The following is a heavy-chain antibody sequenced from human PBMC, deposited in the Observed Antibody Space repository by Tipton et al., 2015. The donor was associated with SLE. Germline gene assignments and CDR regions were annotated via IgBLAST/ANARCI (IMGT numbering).Heavy chain of an antibody. Sequence: QLVQSGAEVKKPGESLKISCKGSGYSFTSHWIGWVRQMAGKDLEWMGIIYPGDSDTRYSPSFQGQVTISADKSISTAYLQWSSLKASDTAMYYCARMGKQWLVHRYNWFDPWGQGTLVTVSS. D-gene: IGHD6-19*01. J-gene: IGHJ5*02. CDR3: ARMGKQWLVHRYNWFDP. V-gene: IGHV5-51*03. CDR1: GYSFTSHW. CDR2: IYPGDSDT.